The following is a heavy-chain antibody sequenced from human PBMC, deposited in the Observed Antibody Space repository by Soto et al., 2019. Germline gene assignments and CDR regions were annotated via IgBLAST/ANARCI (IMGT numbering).Heavy chain of an antibody. D-gene: IGHD2-15*01. Sequence: PSETLSLTCIISGDSTSNYYWSWIRQSPGKGLEWIGYISYSGNTNYNPSLKSRVTISVDTSKDQLSVKVTSVTAADTAMYYCACLRRNRGSLFDYRGQGNPVPLSS. CDR1: GDSTSNYY. CDR3: ACLRRNRGSLFDY. J-gene: IGHJ4*02. CDR2: ISYSGNT. V-gene: IGHV4-59*01.